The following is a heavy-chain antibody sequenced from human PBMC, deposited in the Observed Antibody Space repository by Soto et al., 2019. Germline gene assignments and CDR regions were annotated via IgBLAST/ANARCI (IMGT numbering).Heavy chain of an antibody. D-gene: IGHD3-10*01. CDR2: INHSGGT. Sequence: SDTLSLTCAVYGVSFSGYYWTWIRQPPGTGLEWIGEINHSGGTNYNPSLKSRVTISVDTSKNQFSLKLTSVAAADTAVYYCARDKITCLFDYWGQGTLVTVSS. CDR3: ARDKITCLFDY. V-gene: IGHV4-34*01. CDR1: GVSFSGYY. J-gene: IGHJ4*02.